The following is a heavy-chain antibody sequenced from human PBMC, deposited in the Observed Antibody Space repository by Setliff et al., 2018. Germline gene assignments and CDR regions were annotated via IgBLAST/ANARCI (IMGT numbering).Heavy chain of an antibody. V-gene: IGHV1-2*02. CDR3: ARIMGIVGDNWFDP. CDR1: GYTFTGYY. CDR2: INPNSGGT. Sequence: ASVKVSCKASGYTFTGYYIHWVRQAPGQGLEWMGWINPNSGGTNCAQKFQGRVTMTSDTSISTAYMELGRLRSDDTAVYYCARIMGIVGDNWFDPWGQGTLVTVSS. J-gene: IGHJ5*02. D-gene: IGHD1-26*01.